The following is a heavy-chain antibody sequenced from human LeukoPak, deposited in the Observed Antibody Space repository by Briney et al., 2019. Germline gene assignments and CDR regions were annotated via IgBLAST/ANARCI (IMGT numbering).Heavy chain of an antibody. D-gene: IGHD4-11*01. CDR3: AKDLHDYGNYVGWFDS. CDR1: GFTFSSYA. V-gene: IGHV3-23*01. CDR2: ISGSGGST. Sequence: GGSLRLSCAAPGFTFSSYAMDWVRQAPGKGLEWVSAISGSGGSTYYADSVKGRFTSSRDNSKTTLFLQMNSLRAEDTAVYYCAKDLHDYGNYVGWFDSWGQGTLVTVSS. J-gene: IGHJ5*01.